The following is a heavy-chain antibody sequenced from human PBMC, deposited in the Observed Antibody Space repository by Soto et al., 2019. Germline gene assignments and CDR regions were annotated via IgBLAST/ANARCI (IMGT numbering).Heavy chain of an antibody. Sequence: QVQLVQSGAEVEKPGASVKVSCKASGYTFSNYGISWVRQAPGQGLEWMGWIGAYNGDTNYAQNLRGRVTMTTDISTSTAYMELRSLRSDDTAVYYCARLGGRGGGNCYSCWLDPWGQGTLVTVSS. CDR3: ARLGGRGGGNCYSCWLDP. D-gene: IGHD2-15*01. V-gene: IGHV1-18*01. J-gene: IGHJ5*02. CDR2: IGAYNGDT. CDR1: GYTFSNYG.